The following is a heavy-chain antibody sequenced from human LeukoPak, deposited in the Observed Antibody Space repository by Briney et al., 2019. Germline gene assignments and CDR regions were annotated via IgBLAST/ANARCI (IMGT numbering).Heavy chain of an antibody. CDR2: ISGRGEHT. CDR1: GFSFTDFD. CDR3: ARDLSGDWYFDL. J-gene: IGHJ2*01. Sequence: PGGSLRLSCTASGFSFTDFDMNWVRQAPGKGLEWVSVISGRGEHTYYADSVKGRFTISRDNSNNTLYLQMNSLRAEDAAVYYCARDLSGDWYFDLWGRGTLVTVSS. D-gene: IGHD7-27*01. V-gene: IGHV3-23*01.